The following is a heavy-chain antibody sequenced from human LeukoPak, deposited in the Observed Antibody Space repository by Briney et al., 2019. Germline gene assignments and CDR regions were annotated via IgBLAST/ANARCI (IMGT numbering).Heavy chain of an antibody. D-gene: IGHD1-26*01. CDR3: AKDLVGATNYYYYGMDV. V-gene: IGHV3-48*03. J-gene: IGHJ6*02. Sequence: GGSLRLSCAASGFTFSSYEMNWVRQAPGKGLEWVSYISSSGSTIYYADSVKGRFTISRDNAKNSLYLQMNSLRAEDTAVYYCAKDLVGATNYYYYGMDVWGQGTTVTVSS. CDR1: GFTFSSYE. CDR2: ISSSGSTI.